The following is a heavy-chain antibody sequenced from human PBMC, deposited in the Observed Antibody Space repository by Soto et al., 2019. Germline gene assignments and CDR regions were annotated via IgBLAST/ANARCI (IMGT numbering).Heavy chain of an antibody. CDR2: IYYSGST. CDR3: ASFVPYYYVSSGQWGNNAFDI. CDR1: GGSISSYY. J-gene: IGHJ3*02. D-gene: IGHD3-22*01. Sequence: SETLSLTCTVSGGSISSYYWSWIRQPPGKGLEWIGYIYYSGSTNYNPSLKSRVTISVDTSKNQFSLKLSSVTAADTAVYYCASFVPYYYVSSGQWGNNAFDIWGQGTMVTVSS. V-gene: IGHV4-59*01.